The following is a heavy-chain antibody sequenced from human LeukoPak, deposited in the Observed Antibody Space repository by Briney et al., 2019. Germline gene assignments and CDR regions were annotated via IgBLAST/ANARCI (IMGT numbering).Heavy chain of an antibody. CDR2: INHSGST. J-gene: IGHJ5*02. V-gene: IGHV4-34*01. Sequence: SETLSLTCAVYGGSFSGYYWSWIRQPPGKGLEWMGEINHSGSTNYNPSLKSRVTISVDTSKNQFSLKLSSVTAADTAVYYCARKGLLWFGELLRNWFDPWGQGTLVTVSS. CDR3: ARKGLLWFGELLRNWFDP. CDR1: GGSFSGYY. D-gene: IGHD3-10*01.